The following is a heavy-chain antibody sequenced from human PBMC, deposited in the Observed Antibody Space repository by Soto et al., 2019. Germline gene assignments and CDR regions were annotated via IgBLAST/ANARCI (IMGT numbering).Heavy chain of an antibody. CDR3: ARDWPYYYDSSGYYPFDY. CDR1: GYTFTSYA. J-gene: IGHJ4*02. Sequence: ASVKVSCKASGYTFTSYAMHWVRQAPGQRLEWMGWINAGNGNTKYSQKFQGRVTITRDTSASTAYMELSSLRSEDTAVYYCARDWPYYYDSSGYYPFDYWGQGTLVTVSS. D-gene: IGHD3-22*01. V-gene: IGHV1-3*01. CDR2: INAGNGNT.